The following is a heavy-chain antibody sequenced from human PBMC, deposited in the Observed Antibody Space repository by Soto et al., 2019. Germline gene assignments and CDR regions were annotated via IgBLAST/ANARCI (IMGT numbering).Heavy chain of an antibody. V-gene: IGHV4-30-2*01. J-gene: IGHJ4*02. CDR2: IYHSGST. Sequence: PSETLSLTCVVSGGSISSGGYSWSWIRQPPGKGLEWIGYIYHSGSTYYNPSLKSRVTISVDRSKNQFSLKLSSVTAADTAVYYCARGLWLLFYFDYWGQGTLVTVSS. D-gene: IGHD5-18*01. CDR3: ARGLWLLFYFDY. CDR1: GGSISSGGYS.